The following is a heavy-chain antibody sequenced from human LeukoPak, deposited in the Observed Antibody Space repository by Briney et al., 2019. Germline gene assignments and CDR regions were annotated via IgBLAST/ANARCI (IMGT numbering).Heavy chain of an antibody. Sequence: GAPVKVSCKASGYTFTSYGFSWVRQAPGQGLEWMGGISAYNGNTNYAQKLQGRVTMTTDTSTSTAYMELRSLRSDDTAVYYCARDRRLVGGYQLPYYYYYYMDVWGKGTTITVSS. CDR1: GYTFTSYG. CDR3: ARDRRLVGGYQLPYYYYYYMDV. J-gene: IGHJ6*03. V-gene: IGHV1-18*01. D-gene: IGHD2-2*01. CDR2: ISAYNGNT.